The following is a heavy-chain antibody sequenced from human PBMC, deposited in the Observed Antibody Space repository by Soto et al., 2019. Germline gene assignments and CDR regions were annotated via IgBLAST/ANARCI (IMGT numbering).Heavy chain of an antibody. J-gene: IGHJ4*02. CDR1: GFTFSSYW. CDR2: IKQDGSEK. V-gene: IGHV3-7*05. Sequence: GGSLRLSCAASGFTFSSYWMSWVRQAPGKGLEWVANIKQDGSEKYYVDSVKGRFTISRDNAKNSLYLQMNSLRAEDTAVYYCARDAGYCTNGVCYTFDYWGQGTLVTVSS. D-gene: IGHD2-8*01. CDR3: ARDAGYCTNGVCYTFDY.